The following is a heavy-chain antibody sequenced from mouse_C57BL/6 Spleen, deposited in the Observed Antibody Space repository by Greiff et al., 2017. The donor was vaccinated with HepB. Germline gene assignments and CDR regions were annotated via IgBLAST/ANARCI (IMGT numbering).Heavy chain of an antibody. CDR1: GFNIKDDY. V-gene: IGHV14-4*01. D-gene: IGHD1-1*01. Sequence: VQLKQSGAELVRPGASVKLSCTASGFNIKDDYMHWVKQRPEQGLEWIGWIDPENGDTEYASKFQGKATITADTSSNTAYLQLSSLTSEDTAVYYCTTGRSSFDYWGQGTTLTVSS. CDR3: TTGRSSFDY. CDR2: IDPENGDT. J-gene: IGHJ2*01.